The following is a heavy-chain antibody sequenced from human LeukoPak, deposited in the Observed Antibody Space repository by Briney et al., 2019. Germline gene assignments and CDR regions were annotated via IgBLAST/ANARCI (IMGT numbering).Heavy chain of an antibody. CDR2: ISSSSSYI. J-gene: IGHJ4*02. CDR1: GFTFSSYS. D-gene: IGHD4-17*01. CDR3: AKRASYGEAIDY. V-gene: IGHV3-21*01. Sequence: GGSLRLSCAASGFTFSSYSMNWVRQAPGKGLEWVSSISSSSSYIYYADSVKGRFTISRDNAKNSLYLQMNSLRAEDTAVYYCAKRASYGEAIDYWGQGTLVTVSS.